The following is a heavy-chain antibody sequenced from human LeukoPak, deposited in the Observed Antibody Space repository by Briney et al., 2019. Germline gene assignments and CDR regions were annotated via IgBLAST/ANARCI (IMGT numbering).Heavy chain of an antibody. CDR2: ISGSGGST. Sequence: SGGSLRLSCAASGFTFSSYAMSWVRQAPGKGLEWVSGISGSGGSTYYADSVKGRFTISGDNSKNTLHVQMNSLRAEDTAVYYCAKGFVAVAGTQSFDYWGRGTLVTVSS. J-gene: IGHJ4*02. D-gene: IGHD6-19*01. CDR3: AKGFVAVAGTQSFDY. V-gene: IGHV3-23*01. CDR1: GFTFSSYA.